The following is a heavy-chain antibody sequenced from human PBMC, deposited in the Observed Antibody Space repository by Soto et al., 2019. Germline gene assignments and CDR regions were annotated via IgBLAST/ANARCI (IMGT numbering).Heavy chain of an antibody. V-gene: IGHV4-31*03. D-gene: IGHD1-7*01. Sequence: SETLSLTCSVSGDSISSGGYYWSWIRQHPGKGLEWIGYIYYSGSTYYNPSLKSRVTISVDTSKNQFSLKLSSVTAADTAVYYCARVVITGTVLAKDYDYYAMDVWDQGTKLTVTS. J-gene: IGHJ6*02. CDR1: GDSISSGGYY. CDR3: ARVVITGTVLAKDYDYYAMDV. CDR2: IYYSGST.